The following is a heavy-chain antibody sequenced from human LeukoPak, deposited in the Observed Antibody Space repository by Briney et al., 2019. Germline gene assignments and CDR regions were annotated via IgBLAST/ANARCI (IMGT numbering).Heavy chain of an antibody. V-gene: IGHV4-4*02. CDR3: ARGPSGYHNT. CDR1: SGSIFSNNW. J-gene: IGHJ4*02. Sequence: PSETLSLTCAVSSGSIFSNNWWSWVRQPPGKGLEWIGQIFHSGSTSYSPSLKSRVTISVDKSKNQFSLKLTSVTAADTAVYYCARGPSGYHNTGGQGTLVTVSS. D-gene: IGHD5-12*01. CDR2: IFHSGST.